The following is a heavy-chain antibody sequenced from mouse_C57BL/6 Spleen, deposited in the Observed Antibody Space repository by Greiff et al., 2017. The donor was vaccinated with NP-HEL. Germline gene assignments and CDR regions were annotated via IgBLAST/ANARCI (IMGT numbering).Heavy chain of an antibody. V-gene: IGHV1-59*01. CDR2: IDPSDSYT. D-gene: IGHD2-5*01. CDR1: GYTFTSYW. Sequence: QVQLQQSGAELVRPGTSVKLSCKASGYTFTSYWMHWVKQRPGQGLEWIGVIDPSDSYTNYNQKFKGKATLTVDTSSSTAYMQLSSLTSEDSAVYYCARKDYSNYNYWGQGTTLTVSS. J-gene: IGHJ2*01. CDR3: ARKDYSNYNY.